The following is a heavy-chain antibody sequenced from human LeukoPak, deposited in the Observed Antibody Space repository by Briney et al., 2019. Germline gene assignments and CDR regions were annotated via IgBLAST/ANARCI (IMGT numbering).Heavy chain of an antibody. V-gene: IGHV4-4*07. D-gene: IGHD3-22*01. CDR2: TYTSGST. CDR3: ARDGYYYDSSGYYFDY. J-gene: IGHJ4*02. Sequence: SETLSLTCTVSGGSISSYYWSWIRQPAGKGLEWIGRTYTSGSTNYNPSLKSRVTMSVDTSKNQFSLKLSSVTAADTAVYYCARDGYYYDSSGYYFDYWGQGTLVTVSS. CDR1: GGSISSYY.